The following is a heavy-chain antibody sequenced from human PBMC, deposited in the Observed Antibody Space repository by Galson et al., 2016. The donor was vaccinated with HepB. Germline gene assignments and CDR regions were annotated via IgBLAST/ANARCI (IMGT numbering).Heavy chain of an antibody. J-gene: IGHJ6*02. CDR1: GYTFSHYG. CDR3: ARDLRSDNFWSVQNSYNENSGVDV. CDR2: ISGYNGNT. V-gene: IGHV1-18*01. D-gene: IGHD3-3*01. Sequence: SVKVSCKASGYTFSHYGITWVRQAPGQGLEWMGWISGYNGNTNYAQKFQGRVTMTTDTPTSTVYMELRNLRSDDTAVYYCARDLRSDNFWSVQNSYNENSGVDVWGRGTTVTVSS.